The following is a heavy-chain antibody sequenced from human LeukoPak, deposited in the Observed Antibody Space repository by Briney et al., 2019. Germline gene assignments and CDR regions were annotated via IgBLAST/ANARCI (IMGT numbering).Heavy chain of an antibody. CDR3: ARGKRRLTPLDY. V-gene: IGHV3-21*01. Sequence: PGGSLRLSCAASGFTFSSYSMNWVRQAPGKGLEWVSSISSSSSYIYYADSVKGRFTISRDNAKNSLYLQMNSLRAEDTAVYYCARGKRRLTPLDYWGQGTLVTVSS. J-gene: IGHJ4*02. CDR1: GFTFSSYS. D-gene: IGHD5-24*01. CDR2: ISSSSSYI.